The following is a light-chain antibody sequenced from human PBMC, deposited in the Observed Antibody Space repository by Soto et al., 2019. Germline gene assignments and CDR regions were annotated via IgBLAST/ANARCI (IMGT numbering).Light chain of an antibody. Sequence: EIVLTQSPATLSLSPGERATLSCRASQSVNNYLVWYQQKPGQAPRLLIFDTSNRPTAIPARFSGSGSGTDFPLSISSLEAEDFAIYYCQHRSSWPGTFGQGTKLEIK. CDR2: DTS. V-gene: IGKV3-11*01. J-gene: IGKJ1*01. CDR3: QHRSSWPGT. CDR1: QSVNNY.